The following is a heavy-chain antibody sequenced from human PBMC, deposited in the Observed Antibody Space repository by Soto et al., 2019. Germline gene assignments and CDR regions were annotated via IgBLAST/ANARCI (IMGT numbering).Heavy chain of an antibody. V-gene: IGHV1-18*01. Sequence: QVQLVQCGADVKKPGASVKVSCKASGYTFSDYGVSWVRQAPGQGLEWMGWIRSKNGNTNSAQKFRGRVTITTDPSTSTVYMELRSLRPDDTAVYYCAREPPETPPDYWGQGTLVTVSS. CDR3: AREPPETPPDY. CDR2: IRSKNGNT. J-gene: IGHJ4*02. CDR1: GYTFSDYG.